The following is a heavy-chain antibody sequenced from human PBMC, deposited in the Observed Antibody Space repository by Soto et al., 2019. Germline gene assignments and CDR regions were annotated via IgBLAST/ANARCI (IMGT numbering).Heavy chain of an antibody. CDR1: GFTFSRHA. V-gene: IGHV3-23*01. D-gene: IGHD2-15*01. CDR2: ISDSGDNT. Sequence: AESLSLSCAVSGFTFSRHAMKWVRQPPGGGLEWVSGISDSGDNTYYADSVKGRLTISRDNSRDTLYLQMNSLTSEDTAVYYCARKDASASLFSYYNYAMDVWGQGTTVTVSS. J-gene: IGHJ6*02. CDR3: ARKDASASLFSYYNYAMDV.